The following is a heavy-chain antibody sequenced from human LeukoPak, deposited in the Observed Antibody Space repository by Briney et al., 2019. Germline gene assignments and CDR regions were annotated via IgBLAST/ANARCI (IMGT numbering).Heavy chain of an antibody. J-gene: IGHJ4*02. V-gene: IGHV4-59*01. CDR1: GDSTSSYY. D-gene: IGHD6-19*01. CDR3: ARGGGQWLDFDY. Sequence: SETLSLTCTVSGDSTSSYYWSWIRQPPGKGLEWIGYIYYSVSTNYNPSLKSRVTISVDTSKNQFSLKLSSVTAADTAVYYCARGGGQWLDFDYWGQGTLVTVSS. CDR2: IYYSVST.